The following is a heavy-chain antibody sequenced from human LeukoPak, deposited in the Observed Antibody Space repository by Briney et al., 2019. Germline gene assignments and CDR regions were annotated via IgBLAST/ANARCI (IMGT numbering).Heavy chain of an antibody. V-gene: IGHV4-31*03. D-gene: IGHD5-18*01. J-gene: IGHJ4*02. CDR1: GGSISSGGYY. Sequence: SQTLSLTCTVSGGSISSGGYYWGWIRQHSGKGLEWIGYIYYSGSTYYNPSLKSRVTISVDTSKNQFSLKLSSVTAADTAVYYCATTRGYSYGYCFDYWGQGTLVTVSS. CDR2: IYYSGST. CDR3: ATTRGYSYGYCFDY.